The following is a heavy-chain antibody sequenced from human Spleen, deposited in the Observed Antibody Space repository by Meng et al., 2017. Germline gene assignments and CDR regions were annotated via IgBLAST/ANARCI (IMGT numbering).Heavy chain of an antibody. V-gene: IGHV4-30-4*01. CDR3: ASQSVTAIPFDY. J-gene: IGHJ4*02. CDR1: GGSISSGDSY. D-gene: IGHD2-21*02. CDR2: IYYSGST. Sequence: QVQLQESGPGLVKPSQTLSLTCSVSGGSISSGDSYWSWIRQPPGKGLEWIGYIYYSGSTYYNPSLRSRITISVDTSKNQFSLRLRSVTAADTAVYYCASQSVTAIPFDYWGPGALVTVSS.